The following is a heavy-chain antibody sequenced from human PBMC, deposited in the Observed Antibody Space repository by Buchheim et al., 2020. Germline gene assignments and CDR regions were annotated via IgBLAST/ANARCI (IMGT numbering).Heavy chain of an antibody. CDR2: IKQDGSEK. CDR3: ARDEGGNILTGYYRD. D-gene: IGHD3-9*01. J-gene: IGHJ4*02. Sequence: EVQLVESGGGLVQPGGSLRLSCAASGFTFSSYWMSWVRQAPGKGLEWVANIKQDGSEKYYGDAVKGRFTISRDNAKNSLYLQMNILRAEDTAVYYCARDEGGNILTGYYRDWGQGTL. CDR1: GFTFSSYW. V-gene: IGHV3-7*01.